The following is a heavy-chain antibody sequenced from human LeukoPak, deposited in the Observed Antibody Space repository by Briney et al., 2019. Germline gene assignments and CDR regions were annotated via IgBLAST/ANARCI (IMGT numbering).Heavy chain of an antibody. Sequence: GGSLRLSCAASGSTFSSYGMHWVRQAPGKGLEWVAVISYDGSNKYYADSVRGRFTVSRDNSKNTLYLQMNSPRAEDTATYYCALKGGHYYHFDAWGQGTLVTVSS. D-gene: IGHD3-22*01. CDR2: ISYDGSNK. V-gene: IGHV3-30*03. CDR3: ALKGGHYYHFDA. CDR1: GSTFSSYG. J-gene: IGHJ4*02.